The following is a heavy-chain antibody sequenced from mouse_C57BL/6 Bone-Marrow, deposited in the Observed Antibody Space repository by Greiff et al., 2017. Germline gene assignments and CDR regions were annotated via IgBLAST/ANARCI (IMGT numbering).Heavy chain of an antibody. CDR1: DYTFTSYW. D-gene: IGHD1-1*01. CDR2: IDPSDTSA. Sequence: QVPLQQPGAELVRPGTSVTLSCTASDYTFTSYWMRWVKLRPGQGLEWIGVIDPSDTSANYNQTFQGKATLTLETSSSTAYMQLSSRRPEDTAVYYCGRVVAEGLDDGGQGTRVTVS. CDR3: GRVVAEGLDD. J-gene: IGHJ3*01. V-gene: IGHV1-59*01.